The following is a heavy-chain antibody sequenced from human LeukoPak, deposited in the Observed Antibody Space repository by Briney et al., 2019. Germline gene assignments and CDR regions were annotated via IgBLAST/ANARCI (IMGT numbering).Heavy chain of an antibody. CDR1: GYTFTNYD. CDR3: ATELRWKDH. V-gene: IGHV1-8*01. Sequence: ASVKVSCKASGYTFTNYDINWVRQASGQELEWMGYMKPNSGNTGYAQKFQGRVTMTRDTSISTAYMELSSLTSEDTAVYYCATELRWKDHWGQGTLVTVSS. D-gene: IGHD4-23*01. CDR2: MKPNSGNT. J-gene: IGHJ4*02.